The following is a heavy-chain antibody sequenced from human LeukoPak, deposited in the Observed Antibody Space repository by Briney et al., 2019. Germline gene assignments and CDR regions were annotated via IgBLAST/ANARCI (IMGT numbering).Heavy chain of an antibody. J-gene: IGHJ4*02. CDR2: ISYDGSNK. D-gene: IGHD1-26*01. Sequence: GGSLRLSCAASGFTFSSYGMHWVCQAPSKGLEWVAVISYDGSNKYYADSVKGRFTISRDNSKNTLYLQMNSLRAEDTAVYYCALAGATPYFDYWGQGTLVTVSS. CDR3: ALAGATPYFDY. CDR1: GFTFSSYG. V-gene: IGHV3-30*03.